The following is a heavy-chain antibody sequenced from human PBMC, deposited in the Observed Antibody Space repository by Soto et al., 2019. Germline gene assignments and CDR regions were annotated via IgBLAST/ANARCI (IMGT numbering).Heavy chain of an antibody. CDR2: IYWNDDK. V-gene: IGHV2-5*01. J-gene: IGHJ4*02. D-gene: IGHD5-12*01. CDR1: GVSLSTSGGG. CDR3: AHCSGYEILHY. Sequence: QITLKESGPTLVKPTQTLTLTCTSSGVSLSTSGGGVGWIRQPPGKALEWLAFIYWNDDKRYSPSLKSRLTITKNTSTNQVVRRLTDMDPVDTAIYSCAHCSGYEILHYWGQGTLVTVSS.